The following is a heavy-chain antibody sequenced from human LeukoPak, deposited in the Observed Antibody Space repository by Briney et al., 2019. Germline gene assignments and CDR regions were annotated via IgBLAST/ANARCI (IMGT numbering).Heavy chain of an antibody. V-gene: IGHV3-11*04. J-gene: IGHJ1*01. Sequence: GGSLRLSCAASGFTFSDYYMSWIRQAPGKGPEWVSYISSSGSTIYYADSVKGRFTISRDNAKNSLYLQMNSLRAEDTAVYYCAREGSSGWYSQGWAEYFQHWGQGTLVTVSS. CDR1: GFTFSDYY. CDR2: ISSSGSTI. D-gene: IGHD6-19*01. CDR3: AREGSSGWYSQGWAEYFQH.